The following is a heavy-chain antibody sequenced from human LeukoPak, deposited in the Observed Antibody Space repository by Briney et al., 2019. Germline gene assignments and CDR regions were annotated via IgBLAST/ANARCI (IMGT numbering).Heavy chain of an antibody. Sequence: GGSLRLSCAASGFTFSSYAMHWVRQAPGKGLEWVAVISYDGSNKYYADSVKGRFTISRDNSKNTLYLQMNSLRAEDTAVYYCAREMMDYDSSGYYTRRYYFDYWGQGTLVTVSS. CDR2: ISYDGSNK. D-gene: IGHD3-22*01. CDR1: GFTFSSYA. J-gene: IGHJ4*02. V-gene: IGHV3-30*04. CDR3: AREMMDYDSSGYYTRRYYFDY.